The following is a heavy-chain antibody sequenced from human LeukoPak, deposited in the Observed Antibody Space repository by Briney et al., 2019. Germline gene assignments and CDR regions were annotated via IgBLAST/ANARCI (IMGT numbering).Heavy chain of an antibody. CDR3: ARAYSSSWYYFDY. V-gene: IGHV4-39*01. Sequence: IGSIYYSGSTYYNPSLKSRVTISVDTSKNQLSLKLSSVTAADTAVYYCARAYSSSWYYFDYWGQGTLVTVSS. D-gene: IGHD6-13*01. J-gene: IGHJ4*02. CDR2: IYYSGST.